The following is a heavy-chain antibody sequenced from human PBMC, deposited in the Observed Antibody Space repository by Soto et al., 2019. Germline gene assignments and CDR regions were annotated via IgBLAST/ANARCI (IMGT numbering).Heavy chain of an antibody. CDR1: GGSISSSSYY. Sequence: SETLSLTCSVSGGSISSSSYYWAWIRQAPGKGLEWIGSINYSGKTYYNPSLKSRVTISVDTSKNWFSLKLSSVTAADTAVYYCGRDINVDTTAAGPEYWGQGTLVTVSS. V-gene: IGHV4-39*02. CDR3: GRDINVDTTAAGPEY. D-gene: IGHD5-18*01. CDR2: INYSGKT. J-gene: IGHJ4*02.